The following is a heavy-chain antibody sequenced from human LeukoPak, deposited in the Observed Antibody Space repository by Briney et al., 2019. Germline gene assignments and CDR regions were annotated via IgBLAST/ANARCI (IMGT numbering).Heavy chain of an antibody. CDR1: GGSISSYY. Sequence: SETLSLTCTVSGGSISSYYWSWIRQPPGKGLEWIGYIYYSGSTNYNPSLKSRVTISVDTSKNQFSLKLSSVTAADTAVYYCARDIVVRGYEFYGVDYWGQGTLVTVSS. CDR3: ARDIVVRGYEFYGVDY. CDR2: IYYSGST. J-gene: IGHJ4*02. D-gene: IGHD3-3*01. V-gene: IGHV4-59*01.